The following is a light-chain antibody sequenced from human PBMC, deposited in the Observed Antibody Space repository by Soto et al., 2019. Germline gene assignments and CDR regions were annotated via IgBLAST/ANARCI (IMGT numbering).Light chain of an antibody. CDR3: SSYTRSSTP. CDR1: SSDVGGYNY. V-gene: IGLV2-14*01. CDR2: DVS. J-gene: IGLJ1*01. Sequence: QSVLTQPASVSGSPGQSITISCTGTSSDVGGYNYVSWYQQHPGKAPKLMIYDVSNRPSGVSNRFSGSKSGNTASLTISGLQAEDEADSYCSSYTRSSTPFGTGTDVTVL.